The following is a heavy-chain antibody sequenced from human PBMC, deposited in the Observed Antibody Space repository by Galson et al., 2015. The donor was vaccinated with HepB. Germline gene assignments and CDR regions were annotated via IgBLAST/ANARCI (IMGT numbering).Heavy chain of an antibody. CDR1: GFTFSSAW. Sequence: SLRLSCAASGFTFSSAWMSWVRQAPGKGLEWVGRIKSKTDGGTTDYAAPLKGRFTISRDDSKNTLYLQMNNLKTEDTAVYYCTTEAGAPRKLDYWGQGTLVTVSS. CDR2: IKSKTDGGTT. V-gene: IGHV3-15*01. J-gene: IGHJ4*02. D-gene: IGHD1-14*01. CDR3: TTEAGAPRKLDY.